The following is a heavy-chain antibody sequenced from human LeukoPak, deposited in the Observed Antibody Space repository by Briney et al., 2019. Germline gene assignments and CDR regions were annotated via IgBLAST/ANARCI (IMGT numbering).Heavy chain of an antibody. CDR2: INRSGCSS. CDR3: ATGGRERYRSGWIDAFDI. Sequence: AAVKVSCKASAYTFTSYHMHWVRQPPAQGLGGMGLINRSGCSSSYAQKFQGKVTLTRDTSTSTVYMDLSNLSSEDTAVYYCATGGRERYRSGWIDAFDIWGQGTVVTVSS. V-gene: IGHV1-46*01. CDR1: AYTFTSYH. J-gene: IGHJ3*02. D-gene: IGHD6-19*01.